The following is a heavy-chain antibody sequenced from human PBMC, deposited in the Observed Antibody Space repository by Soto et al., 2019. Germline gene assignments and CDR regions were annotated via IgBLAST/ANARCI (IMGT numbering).Heavy chain of an antibody. V-gene: IGHV3-23*01. CDR2: IGGSGDNT. J-gene: IGHJ4*02. Sequence: GGSLRLSCAASGFTFSSYAMSWVRQAPGKGLEWVSNIGGSGDNTFYADSVKGRITISRDNSKNTVHLQMNSLRAEDTAVYYCAKGGLLTGVAYFDYWGQGTLVTVSS. D-gene: IGHD7-27*01. CDR3: AKGGLLTGVAYFDY. CDR1: GFTFSSYA.